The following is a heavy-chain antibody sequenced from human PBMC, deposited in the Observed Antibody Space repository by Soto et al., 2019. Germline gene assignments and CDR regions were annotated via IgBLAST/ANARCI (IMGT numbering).Heavy chain of an antibody. V-gene: IGHV3-23*01. CDR2: VSGSGGST. Sequence: GGSLRLSCAASGFTFSSFPMSWVRQAPGKGLEWVSVVSGSGGSTYYSDSVKGRFTISRDNSKNTLYLQMNSLRADDTAVYYCAKDQSIVAGSSWGQGTPVTVSS. CDR3: AKDQSIVAGSS. D-gene: IGHD6-19*01. J-gene: IGHJ5*02. CDR1: GFTFSSFP.